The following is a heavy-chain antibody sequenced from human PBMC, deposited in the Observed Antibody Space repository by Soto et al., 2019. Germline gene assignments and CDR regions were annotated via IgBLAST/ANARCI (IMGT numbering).Heavy chain of an antibody. CDR3: ASARNGMDV. CDR1: GGYIRSGGYY. CDR2: IYYSGST. V-gene: IGHV4-31*03. D-gene: IGHD6-6*01. J-gene: IGHJ6*02. Sequence: PSETLSLTCTVSGGYIRSGGYYWSLILQHTGRGLEWIGYIYYSGSTDYNPSLKSRVTISVDTSKNQFSLKLSSVTAADTAVYYCASARNGMDVWGQGTTVTVSS.